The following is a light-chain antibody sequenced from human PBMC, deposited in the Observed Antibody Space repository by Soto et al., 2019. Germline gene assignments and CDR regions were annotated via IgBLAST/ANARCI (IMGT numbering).Light chain of an antibody. CDR1: ENVRTF. Sequence: VLTQSPATLSLSPGERATLSCRASENVRTFVDWYQQKPGQAPGLLIYGASNRATDIPARFSGSGSGTDFTLNISNLEPEDFAVYYCQQHSHWPPWTFGQGTRVEIQ. J-gene: IGKJ1*01. CDR3: QQHSHWPPWT. V-gene: IGKV3-11*01. CDR2: GAS.